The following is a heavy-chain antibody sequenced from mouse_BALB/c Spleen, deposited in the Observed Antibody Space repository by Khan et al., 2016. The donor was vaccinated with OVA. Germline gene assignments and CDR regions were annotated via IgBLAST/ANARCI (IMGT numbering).Heavy chain of an antibody. Sequence: VQLKESGPGLVQPSQSLSITCTVSGFSLTNYGVHWVRQSPGKGLEWLGVIWSGGITDYNATFISRLTISKDISKIQVFFKMNSLQANDTAIYYCAKNRNGYFDYWGQGTTLTVSS. V-gene: IGHV2-2*02. D-gene: IGHD1-1*02. CDR2: IWSGGIT. J-gene: IGHJ2*01. CDR3: AKNRNGYFDY. CDR1: GFSLTNYG.